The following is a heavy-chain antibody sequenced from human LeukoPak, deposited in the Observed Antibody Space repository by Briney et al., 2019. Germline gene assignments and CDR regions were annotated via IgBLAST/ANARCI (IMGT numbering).Heavy chain of an antibody. J-gene: IGHJ4*02. CDR2: ISGSGGST. D-gene: IGHD2-2*01. CDR3: AKEGCTSTTCYSNC. V-gene: IGHV3-23*01. Sequence: GGSLRLSCVASGFTFSSYALSWVRQAPGKGLEWVSAISGSGGSTYYTDSVKGRFTISRDNSKNTLFLQMNSLRAEDTAVYYCAKEGCTSTTCYSNCWGQGTLVTVSS. CDR1: GFTFSSYA.